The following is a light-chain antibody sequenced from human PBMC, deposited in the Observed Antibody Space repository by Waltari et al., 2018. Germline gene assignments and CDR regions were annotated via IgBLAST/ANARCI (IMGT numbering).Light chain of an antibody. V-gene: IGKV1-NL1*01. J-gene: IGKJ3*01. CDR1: QGISNS. CDR2: AAS. Sequence: LQMPPSQSSLSASVCDRVTITCRASQGISNSLAWYQQKPGKAPKLLLSAASTLESGVPSRFRGSGSGTDYTLTISSLQPEDFATYYCQQYYHTRQITFGPGTKVDFK. CDR3: QQYYHTRQIT.